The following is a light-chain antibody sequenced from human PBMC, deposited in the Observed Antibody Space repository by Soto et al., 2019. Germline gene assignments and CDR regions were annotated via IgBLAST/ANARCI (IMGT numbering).Light chain of an antibody. J-gene: IGKJ1*01. CDR3: QHYNSYSEA. CDR2: KAS. Sequence: DIQMTQSPSTLSASVGDRVTITCRASQSIVTWLAWYQQKPGKAPKLLIYKASTLKSGVPSRFSGSGSGTEFTLTISSLQPDDFATYYCQHYNSYSEAFGQGTKVDIK. V-gene: IGKV1-5*03. CDR1: QSIVTW.